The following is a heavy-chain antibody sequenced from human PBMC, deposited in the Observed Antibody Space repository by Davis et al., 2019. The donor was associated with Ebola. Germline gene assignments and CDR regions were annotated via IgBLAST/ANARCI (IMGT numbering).Heavy chain of an antibody. CDR3: ANVDTALDY. Sequence: GESLKISCVGSGFTLSSYWMYWVRQAPGKGLVWVSRIKSDGSSISYADSVKGRFTISRDNAKNTLYLQMNSLRAEDTAVYYCANVDTALDYWGQGTLVTVSS. CDR2: IKSDGSSI. CDR1: GFTLSSYW. J-gene: IGHJ4*02. V-gene: IGHV3-74*01. D-gene: IGHD5-18*01.